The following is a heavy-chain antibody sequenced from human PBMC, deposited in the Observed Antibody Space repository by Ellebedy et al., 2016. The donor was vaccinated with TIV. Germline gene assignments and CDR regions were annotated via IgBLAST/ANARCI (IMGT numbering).Heavy chain of an antibody. CDR2: IKQDGSEK. D-gene: IGHD5-24*01. J-gene: IGHJ3*01. Sequence: GESLKISCAASGFTFSSYWMSWVCQAPGKGLEWVANIKQDGSEKYYVDSVKGRFTISRDNAKNSLYLQMNSLRAEDTGIYYCVKDQIAGDGRWVFDLWGQGTMVTVSS. CDR3: VKDQIAGDGRWVFDL. CDR1: GFTFSSYW. V-gene: IGHV3-7*03.